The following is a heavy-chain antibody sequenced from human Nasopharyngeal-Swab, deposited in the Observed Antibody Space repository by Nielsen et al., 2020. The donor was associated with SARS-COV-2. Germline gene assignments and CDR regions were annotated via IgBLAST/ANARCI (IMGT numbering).Heavy chain of an antibody. CDR3: ARGTVSVAAAFDI. V-gene: IGHV3-53*01. D-gene: IGHD4-23*01. J-gene: IGHJ3*02. Sequence: GESLKISCAASGFTVSSNYMSWVRQAPGKGLEWVSVIYSGGSTYYADSVKGRFTISRDNSKNTPYLQMNSLRAEDTAVYYCARGTVSVAAAFDIWGQGTMVTVSS. CDR1: GFTVSSNY. CDR2: IYSGGST.